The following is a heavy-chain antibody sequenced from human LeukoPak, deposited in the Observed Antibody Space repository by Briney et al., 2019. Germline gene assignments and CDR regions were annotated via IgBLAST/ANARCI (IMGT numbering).Heavy chain of an antibody. D-gene: IGHD2-2*01. Sequence: ASVKVSCKASGYTFTSYGISWVRQAPGQGLEWMGWISAYNGNTNYAQKLQGRVTMTTDTSTSTAYMELRSLRSDDTAVYYCARGCSSTSCYARPVGMDVWGQGTTVTVFS. CDR1: GYTFTSYG. J-gene: IGHJ6*02. CDR3: ARGCSSTSCYARPVGMDV. V-gene: IGHV1-18*01. CDR2: ISAYNGNT.